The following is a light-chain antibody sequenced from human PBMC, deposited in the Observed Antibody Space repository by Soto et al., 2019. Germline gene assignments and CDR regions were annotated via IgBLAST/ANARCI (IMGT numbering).Light chain of an antibody. CDR3: QSYDSSLSGSVV. J-gene: IGLJ2*01. V-gene: IGLV1-40*01. CDR1: SSNIGTGYD. CDR2: GNN. Sequence: QPVLTQPPSVSGAPGQRVTISCTGSSSNIGTGYDVHWYQHLPGTAPKLLIYGNNNRPSGVPDRFSGSKSGTSASLAITGLQAEDDADYYCQSYDSSLSGSVVFGGGTKLTVL.